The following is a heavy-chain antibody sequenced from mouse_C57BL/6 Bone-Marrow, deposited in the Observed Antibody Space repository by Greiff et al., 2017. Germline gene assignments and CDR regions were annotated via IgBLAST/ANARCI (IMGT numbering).Heavy chain of an antibody. J-gene: IGHJ3*01. CDR2: ISSGGSYT. CDR3: ARHGSDGYFP. Sequence: EVNLVESGGDLVKPGGSLKLSCAASGFTFSSYGMSWVRQTPDKRLEWVATISSGGSYTYYPDSVKGRFTISRDNAKNTLYLQMSSLKSEDTAMYYCARHGSDGYFPWGQGNRVTVSA. V-gene: IGHV5-6*01. CDR1: GFTFSSYG. D-gene: IGHD2-3*01.